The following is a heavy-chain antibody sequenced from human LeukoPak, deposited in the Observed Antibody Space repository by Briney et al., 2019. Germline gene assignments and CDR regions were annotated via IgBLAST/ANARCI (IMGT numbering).Heavy chain of an antibody. D-gene: IGHD4-11*01. V-gene: IGHV1-69*04. J-gene: IGHJ3*02. CDR2: IIPILGIA. Sequence: EASVKVSCKASGGTFSSYAISWVRQAPGQGLEWMGRIIPILGIANYAQKFQGRVTITADKSTSTAYMELSSLRSEDTAVYYCARIYYSNAFDIWGQGTMVTVSS. CDR3: ARIYYSNAFDI. CDR1: GGTFSSYA.